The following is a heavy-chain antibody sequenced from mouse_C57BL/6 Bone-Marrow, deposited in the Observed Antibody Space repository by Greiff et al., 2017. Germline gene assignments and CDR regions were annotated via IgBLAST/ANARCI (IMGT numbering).Heavy chain of an antibody. J-gene: IGHJ1*03. CDR1: GFTFSDYG. D-gene: IGHD2-1*01. V-gene: IGHV5-15*01. CDR2: ISNLAYSI. CDR3: ARHGNYFWYFDV. Sequence: EVQVVESGGGLVQPGGSLKLSCAASGFTFSDYGMAWVRQAPRKGPEWVAFISNLAYSIYYADTVTGRFTISRENAKNTLYLEMSSLRSEDTAMYYCARHGNYFWYFDVWGTGTTVTVSS.